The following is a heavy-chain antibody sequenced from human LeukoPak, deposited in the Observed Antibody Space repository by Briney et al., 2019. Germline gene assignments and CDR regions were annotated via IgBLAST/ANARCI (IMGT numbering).Heavy chain of an antibody. CDR1: GYTFTSYG. CDR3: ARVTKQWLARVFDY. V-gene: IGHV1-18*01. J-gene: IGHJ4*02. D-gene: IGHD6-19*01. CDR2: ISAYNGNT. Sequence: ASVKVSCKASGYTFTSYGISWVRQAPGQGLECMGWISAYNGNTNYAQKLQGRVTMTTDTSTSTAYMEPSSLRSEDTAVYYCARVTKQWLARVFDYWGQGTLVTVSS.